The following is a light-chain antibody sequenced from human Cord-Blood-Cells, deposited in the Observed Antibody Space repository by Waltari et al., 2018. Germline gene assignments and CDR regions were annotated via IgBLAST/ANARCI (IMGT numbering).Light chain of an antibody. V-gene: IGLV2-23*01. Sequence: QSALTQPASVSGSPGQSITISCTGTSSDVGSYNLVSWYQQHPGKAPKLMIYEGSKRPSGVSNRFSGSKSGNTASLTISGLQAEDEADYYYCSYAGSSTVLFGGGTKLTVL. CDR2: EGS. CDR3: CSYAGSSTVL. J-gene: IGLJ2*01. CDR1: SSDVGSYNL.